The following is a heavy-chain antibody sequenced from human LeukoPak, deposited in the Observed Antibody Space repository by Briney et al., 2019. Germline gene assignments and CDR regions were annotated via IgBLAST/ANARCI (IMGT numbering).Heavy chain of an antibody. J-gene: IGHJ5*02. CDR3: ARVRGYGGNSGGNWFDP. D-gene: IGHD4-23*01. CDR1: GGSINGYY. V-gene: IGHV4-59*01. Sequence: SETLSLTCTVSGGSINGYYWSWIRQPPGKGLEWIGYIYYSGSTNYNPSLKSRVTISVDTSKDQFSLKLSSVTAADTAVYYCARVRGYGGNSGGNWFDPWGQGTLVTVSS. CDR2: IYYSGST.